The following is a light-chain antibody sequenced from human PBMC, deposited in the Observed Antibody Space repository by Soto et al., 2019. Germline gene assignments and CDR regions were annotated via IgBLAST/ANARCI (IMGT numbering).Light chain of an antibody. V-gene: IGLV1-40*01. J-gene: IGLJ1*01. CDR2: SDS. Sequence: QAGLAQPPSVSRAPWQRVTIPCPGSSPNIGAGYDVQRDRQSPGTAPKLINYSDSERPSGGPDRFPCSQAGTSGSLAITGLPAEDEADYYCQSYGSSLIVSNVFGTGTKVTVL. CDR3: QSYGSSLIVSNV. CDR1: SPNIGAGYD.